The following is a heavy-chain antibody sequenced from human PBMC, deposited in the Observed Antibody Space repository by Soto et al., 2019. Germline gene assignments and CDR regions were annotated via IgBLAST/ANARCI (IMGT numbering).Heavy chain of an antibody. CDR1: GGSFSDYY. Sequence: QVQLRQWGAGLLKPSETLSLTCAVFGGSFSDYYWTWIRQPPGKGLEWIGEINHSGTTSYNPSLKIPLTIPVDPSNNQFSLKLSSVTAADTSVYYCARKPIYHFFAGYYPVDYWGQGPLVTVSS. J-gene: IGHJ4*02. V-gene: IGHV4-34*01. D-gene: IGHD3-9*01. CDR3: ARKPIYHFFAGYYPVDY. CDR2: INHSGTT.